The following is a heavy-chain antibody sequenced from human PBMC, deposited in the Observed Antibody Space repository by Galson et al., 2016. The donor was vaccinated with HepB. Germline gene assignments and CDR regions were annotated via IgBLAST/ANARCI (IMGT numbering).Heavy chain of an antibody. CDR1: GYTFIHYS. CDR2: IYPGDSDT. CDR3: ARAVTIFGVAPLPLPHNWFDP. J-gene: IGHJ5*02. D-gene: IGHD3-3*01. V-gene: IGHV5-51*01. Sequence: QSGAEVTKPGQSLKISCKASGYTFIHYSIGWVRQLPGKGLEWMGIIYPGDSDTTYSPSFEGQVTISLDKSIDTAYLQLTSLKTSDTAVYYCARAVTIFGVAPLPLPHNWFDPWGQGTLVTVSS.